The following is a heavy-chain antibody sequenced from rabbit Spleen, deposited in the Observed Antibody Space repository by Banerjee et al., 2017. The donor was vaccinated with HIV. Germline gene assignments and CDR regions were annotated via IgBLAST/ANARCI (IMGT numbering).Heavy chain of an antibody. J-gene: IGHJ4*01. V-gene: IGHV1S45*01. CDR2: INSGSGNT. CDR1: GFSFSSGYK. Sequence: QEQVGESGGGLVQPEGSLTLTCTASGFSFSSGYKMSWVRQAPGKGLEWIGCINSGSGNTVYATWAKGRFAVSRASWTTVTLQMTSLTAADTATYFCAISYPHSSYGFNLWGQGTLVTVS. CDR3: AISYPHSSYGFNL. D-gene: IGHD8-1*01.